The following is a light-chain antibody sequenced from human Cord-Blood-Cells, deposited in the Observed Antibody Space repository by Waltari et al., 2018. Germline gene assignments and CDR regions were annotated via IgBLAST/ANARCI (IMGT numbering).Light chain of an antibody. CDR2: EGS. CDR3: CSYAGSSTLGWV. V-gene: IGLV2-23*01. Sequence: QSAPTPAAPRSGSPGQVYTLSRPGNHHGVWDYKLFLRVQQDPGKAPKLLIYEGSNRPSGVSNRFSGSKSGNTASLTISVLQAEDEADYYCCSYAGSSTLGWVFGGGTKLTVL. J-gene: IGLJ3*02. CDR1: HHGVWDYKL.